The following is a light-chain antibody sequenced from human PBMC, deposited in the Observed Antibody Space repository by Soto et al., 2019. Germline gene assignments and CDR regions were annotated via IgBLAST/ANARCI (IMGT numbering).Light chain of an antibody. V-gene: IGLV2-14*01. J-gene: IGLJ1*01. CDR1: SSDVGGYNY. CDR3: CSYTTSNTRQIV. CDR2: DVS. Sequence: QSVLTQPASVSRSPGQSITISCTGTSSDVGGYNYVSWYQQQPGKAPKFMIYDVSNRPSGVSNRFSGSKSGNTASLTISGLQAEDEADYYCCSYTTSNTRQIVFGTGDQGHRP.